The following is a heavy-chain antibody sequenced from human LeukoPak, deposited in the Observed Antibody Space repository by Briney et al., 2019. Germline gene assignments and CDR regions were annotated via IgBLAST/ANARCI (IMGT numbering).Heavy chain of an antibody. CDR3: AKERLTTTAFDY. D-gene: IGHD4-17*01. Sequence: PGGSLRLSCAASGFSFSTYAMSWVRQAPGEGLEWVSLISGSGGSTYYTDSVKGRFTISRDNSKNTLYLHMNSLRAVDTAIYYCAKERLTTTAFDYWGQGTLVTVSS. CDR1: GFSFSTYA. CDR2: ISGSGGST. V-gene: IGHV3-23*01. J-gene: IGHJ4*02.